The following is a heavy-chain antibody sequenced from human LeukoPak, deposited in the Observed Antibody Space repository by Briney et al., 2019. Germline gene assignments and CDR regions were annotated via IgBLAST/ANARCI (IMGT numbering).Heavy chain of an antibody. Sequence: ASVKDSCKASGYAFTSYYMDYVRPAPGQGLEWMGIINPFDGSSNYAQEFQGRGTMTTDTSTSTVYMERSSLGPENTAMYYFVVSVIVGPTRKSFRRFDPWGQGTLVTV. CDR3: VVSVIVGPTRKSFRRFDP. CDR2: INPFDGSS. J-gene: IGHJ5*02. CDR1: GYAFTSYY. V-gene: IGHV1-46*01. D-gene: IGHD1-26*01.